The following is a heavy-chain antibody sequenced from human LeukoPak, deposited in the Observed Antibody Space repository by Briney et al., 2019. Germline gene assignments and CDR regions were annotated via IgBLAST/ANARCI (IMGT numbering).Heavy chain of an antibody. CDR3: ARHEDTALVVSPFDY. V-gene: IGHV4-59*01. J-gene: IGHJ4*02. CDR2: IYYSGST. CDR1: GGSISSYC. D-gene: IGHD5-18*01. Sequence: SETLSLTCTVSGGSISSYCWSWIRQPPGKGLEWIGYIYYSGSTNYNPSLKSRVTISLDTSKNQFSLKLSSVTAADTAVYYCARHEDTALVVSPFDYWGQGTLVTVSS.